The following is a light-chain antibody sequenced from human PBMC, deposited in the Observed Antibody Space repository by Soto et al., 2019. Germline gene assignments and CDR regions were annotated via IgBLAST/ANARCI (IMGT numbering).Light chain of an antibody. CDR3: QQYNDWPWT. CDR1: QSVSSNY. Sequence: EIVLTQSPGTLSLSPGERATLSCRASQSVSSNYLAWYQQKPGQAPRLLIYGASSRATGVPDRFSGSGSGTDFTLTISSLQSEDFAVYYCQQYNDWPWTFGQGTKV. V-gene: IGKV3-20*01. CDR2: GAS. J-gene: IGKJ1*01.